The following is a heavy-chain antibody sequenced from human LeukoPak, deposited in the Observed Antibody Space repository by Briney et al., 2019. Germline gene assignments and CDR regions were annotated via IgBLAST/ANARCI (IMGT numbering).Heavy chain of an antibody. V-gene: IGHV4-39*01. J-gene: IGHJ5*02. D-gene: IGHD2-2*01. CDR1: GGSISSSSYY. CDR2: IYYSGST. Sequence: SETLSLTCTVSGGSISSSSYYWGWIRQPPGKGLEWIGSIYYSGSTYYNPSLKSRVTISVDTSKNQFSLKLSSVTAADTAVYYCARRPSGYCSSTSCYWKPYNWFDPWGQGTLVTVSS. CDR3: ARRPSGYCSSTSCYWKPYNWFDP.